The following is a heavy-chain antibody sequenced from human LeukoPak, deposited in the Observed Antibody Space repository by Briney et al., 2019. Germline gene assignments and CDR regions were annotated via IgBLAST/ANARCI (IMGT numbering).Heavy chain of an antibody. CDR1: GFTFSSYA. CDR2: ISYDGSNK. D-gene: IGHD3-22*01. CDR3: ARDNYYDSSGYLEY. J-gene: IGHJ4*02. Sequence: PGRSLRLSCAVSGFTFSSYAMHWVRQAPGKGLEWVAVISYDGSNKYYADSVKGRFTISRDNSKNTLYLQMNSLRAEDTAVYYCARDNYYDSSGYLEYWGQGTLVTVSS. V-gene: IGHV3-30-3*01.